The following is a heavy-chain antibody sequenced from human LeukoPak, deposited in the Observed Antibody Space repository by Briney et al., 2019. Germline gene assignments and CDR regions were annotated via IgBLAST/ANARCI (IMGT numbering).Heavy chain of an antibody. CDR3: ARFYGGFANHWHFDL. CDR1: GFTFSSYA. V-gene: IGHV3-64D*06. D-gene: IGHD4-23*01. CDR2: MSSNGGST. Sequence: GGSLRLSCSASGFTFSSYAMHWVRQAPGKGLEHVSAMSSNGGSTYYAASMNGRFTISRDNSKNTLYLQMNSLRGDDTAVYYCARFYGGFANHWHFDLWGRGTLVTVSS. J-gene: IGHJ2*01.